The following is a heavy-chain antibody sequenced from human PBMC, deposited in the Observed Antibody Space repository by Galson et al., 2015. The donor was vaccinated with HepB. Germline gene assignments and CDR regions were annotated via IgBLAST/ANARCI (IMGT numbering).Heavy chain of an antibody. CDR2: ISSSSSHI. CDR3: AGGIVGARHAFDI. D-gene: IGHD1-26*01. Sequence: SLRLSCAAPGFNFSSYSMHCVRQAPGKVLEWVSSISSSSSHIYYADSVKGRSTIARDNAKNSLYLQMNSRRAEDTAVYYCAGGIVGARHAFDIWGQGTMVTVSS. CDR1: GFNFSSYS. V-gene: IGHV3-21*01. J-gene: IGHJ3*02.